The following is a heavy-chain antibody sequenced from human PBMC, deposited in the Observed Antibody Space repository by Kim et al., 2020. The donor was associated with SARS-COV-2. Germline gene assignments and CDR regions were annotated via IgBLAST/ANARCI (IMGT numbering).Heavy chain of an antibody. Sequence: SETLSLTCTVSGGSISSSSYYWGWIRQPPGKGLEWIGSIYYSGSTYYNPSLKSRVTISVDTSKNQFSLKLSSVTAADTAVYYCARLGGVAVAGTFDYWG. CDR3: ARLGGVAVAGTFDY. CDR2: IYYSGST. J-gene: IGHJ4*01. D-gene: IGHD6-19*01. V-gene: IGHV4-39*01. CDR1: GGSISSSSYY.